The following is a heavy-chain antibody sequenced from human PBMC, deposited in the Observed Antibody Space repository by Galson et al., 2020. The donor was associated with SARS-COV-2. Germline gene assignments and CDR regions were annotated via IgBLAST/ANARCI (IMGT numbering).Heavy chain of an antibody. CDR1: GYTFTDYY. J-gene: IGHJ6*02. CDR2: INPKSGGT. V-gene: IGHV1-2*02. CDR3: ARLRYYDVLTGYIVDG. Sequence: ASVKVSCKASGYTFTDYYIHWVRQAPGQGLEWMGWINPKSGGTNYAQKFEGRVTMTRDTSITTAYMELSRLRADDTAVYYCARLRYYDVLTGYIVDGRGQGTMVTVSS. D-gene: IGHD3-9*01.